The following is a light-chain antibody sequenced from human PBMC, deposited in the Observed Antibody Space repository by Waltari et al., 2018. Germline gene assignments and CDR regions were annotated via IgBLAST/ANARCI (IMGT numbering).Light chain of an antibody. CDR1: QSIISF. V-gene: IGKV1-39*01. Sequence: DIQMTQSPSSLSAFVGDRVTLTCRASQSIISFLNWFQHKAGKAPKLLISGASSLQSGVPSRLNGSGSGTDFTLTITSLQPEDSATYYCQQSYTSLVFTFGPGTRLDIK. J-gene: IGKJ3*01. CDR2: GAS. CDR3: QQSYTSLVFT.